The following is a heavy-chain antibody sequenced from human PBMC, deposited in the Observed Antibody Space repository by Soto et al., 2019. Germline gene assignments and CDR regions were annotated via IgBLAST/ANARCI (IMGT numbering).Heavy chain of an antibody. CDR1: GYTFTSYG. Sequence: AWVKVSCKASGYTFTSYGISVVRQAPGQGLEWMGWSSAYNGNTNYAQKLQGRVTMTTDTSTSTAYMELRSLRSDDTAVYYCAIAAAGIFAYWGPRTLVTLSS. J-gene: IGHJ4*02. V-gene: IGHV1-18*01. CDR3: AIAAAGIFAY. D-gene: IGHD6-13*01. CDR2: SSAYNGNT.